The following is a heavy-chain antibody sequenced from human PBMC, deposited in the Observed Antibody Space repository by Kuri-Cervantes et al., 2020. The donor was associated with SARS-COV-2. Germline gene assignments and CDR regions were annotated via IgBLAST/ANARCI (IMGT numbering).Heavy chain of an antibody. J-gene: IGHJ4*02. Sequence: GEPLQITCAASGFNFSGHWIHWVRQAPGKGLVWVSRINPDGSYTNNADSVKGRFTLSRDNAKNMLFQQMNSLRAEDTAVYYCVRDGDHWNFDYWGQGTLVTVSS. CDR2: INPDGSYT. CDR3: VRDGDHWNFDY. V-gene: IGHV3-74*01. D-gene: IGHD1-1*01. CDR1: GFNFSGHW.